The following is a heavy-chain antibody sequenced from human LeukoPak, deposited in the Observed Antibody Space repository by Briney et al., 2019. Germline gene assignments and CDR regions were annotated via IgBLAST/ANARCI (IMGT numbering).Heavy chain of an antibody. CDR2: ISYDESNK. Sequence: GGSLRLSCAASGFTFSSYAMSWVRQAPGKGLEWVAVISYDESNKWYAYSVKGRFTTSRDNSQNTLSLQMNSLRVEDTGVYHCAKDRGDGYNWENYSGFDSWGQGTLVTVSS. V-gene: IGHV3-30*18. D-gene: IGHD5-24*01. CDR3: AKDRGDGYNWENYSGFDS. CDR1: GFTFSSYA. J-gene: IGHJ4*02.